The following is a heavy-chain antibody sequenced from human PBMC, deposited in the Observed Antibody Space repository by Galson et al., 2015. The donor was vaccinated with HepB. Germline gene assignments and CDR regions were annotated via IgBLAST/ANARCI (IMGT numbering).Heavy chain of an antibody. CDR2: IYTSGST. V-gene: IGHV4-4*07. CDR1: GGSISSYY. Sequence: SETLSLTCTVSGGSISSYYWSWIRQPAGKGLEWIGRIYTSGSTNYNPSLKSRVTMSVDTSKNQFSLKLSSVTAADTAVYYCARTYSSGWYPLGVDVWGQGTTVTVSS. J-gene: IGHJ6*02. D-gene: IGHD6-19*01. CDR3: ARTYSSGWYPLGVDV.